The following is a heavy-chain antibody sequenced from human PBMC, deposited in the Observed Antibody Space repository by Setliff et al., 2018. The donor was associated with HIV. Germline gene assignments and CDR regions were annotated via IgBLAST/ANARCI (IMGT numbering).Heavy chain of an antibody. V-gene: IGHV3-20*04. D-gene: IGHD6-13*01. Sequence: PGGSLRLSCAASGFTFDDYGMSWVRQAPGKGLERVSGINWNGGSAGYADSVRGRFTISRDNAKNSLYLQMNSLRAEDTAVYYCAKDILAAGLFLDYWGQGILVTVSS. CDR2: INWNGGSA. CDR3: AKDILAAGLFLDY. J-gene: IGHJ4*02. CDR1: GFTFDDYG.